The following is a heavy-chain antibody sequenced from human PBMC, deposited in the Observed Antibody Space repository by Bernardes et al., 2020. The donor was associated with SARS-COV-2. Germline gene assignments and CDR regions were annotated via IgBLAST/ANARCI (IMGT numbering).Heavy chain of an antibody. J-gene: IGHJ6*02. D-gene: IGHD3-10*01. Sequence: GGSLRLSCAASGFTFDDYGMSWVRQAPGKGLEWVSGINWNGGSTGYADSVKGRFTISRDNAKNSLYLQMNSLRAEDTALYHCARANYYGSGSYYNPYYYYYYGMDVWGQGTTVTVSS. CDR3: ARANYYGSGSYYNPYYYYYYGMDV. V-gene: IGHV3-20*01. CDR2: INWNGGST. CDR1: GFTFDDYG.